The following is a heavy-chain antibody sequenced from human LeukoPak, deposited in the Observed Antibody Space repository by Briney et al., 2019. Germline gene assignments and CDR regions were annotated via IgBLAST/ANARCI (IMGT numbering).Heavy chain of an antibody. CDR1: GGSISSSSYY. CDR2: IYYSGST. D-gene: IGHD1-1*01. Sequence: KPSETLSLTCTVSGGSISSSSYYWGWIRQPPGKGLEWIGSIYYSGSTYYNPSLKGRVTISVDTSKNQFSLKLSSVTAADTAVYYCARGAGWTGTGFDYWGQGTLVTVSS. CDR3: ARGAGWTGTGFDY. J-gene: IGHJ4*02. V-gene: IGHV4-39*01.